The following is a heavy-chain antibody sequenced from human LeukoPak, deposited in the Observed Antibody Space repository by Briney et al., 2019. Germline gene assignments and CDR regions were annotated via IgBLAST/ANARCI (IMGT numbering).Heavy chain of an antibody. J-gene: IGHJ3*02. CDR3: ARYRIVVTPSVGAFDI. V-gene: IGHV1-69*05. D-gene: IGHD4-23*01. CDR1: GGTFSSYA. Sequence: ASVKVSCKASGGTFSSYAISWVRQAPGQGLEWMGGIIPIFGTANYAQKFQGRVTITTDESTSTAYMELSSLRSEDTAVYYCARYRIVVTPSVGAFDIWGQGTMVTVSS. CDR2: IIPIFGTA.